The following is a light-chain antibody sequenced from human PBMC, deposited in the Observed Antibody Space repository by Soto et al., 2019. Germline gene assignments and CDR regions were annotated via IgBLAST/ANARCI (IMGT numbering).Light chain of an antibody. J-gene: IGKJ2*01. CDR2: DAS. V-gene: IGKV3-11*01. Sequence: EIVLTQSPATLSLSPGERATLSCRASQSVSSYLAWYQQKPGQAPRLLIYDASNRATGIPARFSGSGSGTDFTLTISSLEPEDFAVSYCQQRSNWHTFGQGTKLEIK. CDR3: QQRSNWHT. CDR1: QSVSSY.